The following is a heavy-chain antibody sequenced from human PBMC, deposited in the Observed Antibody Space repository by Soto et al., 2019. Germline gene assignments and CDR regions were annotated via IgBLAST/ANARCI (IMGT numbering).Heavy chain of an antibody. CDR1: GGSISSDGYA. V-gene: IGHV4-30-2*05. CDR3: ERTWRSTKDY. Sequence: TLSLTCAVSGGSISSDGYAWSGIRQQPEKGLEWIGYIYHSGSTYYNPSLKSRVTISVDTSKNQFSLKLSSVTAADTAVYYCERTWRSTKDYWGRGTLVLGSA. J-gene: IGHJ4*01. D-gene: IGHD6-6*01. CDR2: IYHSGST.